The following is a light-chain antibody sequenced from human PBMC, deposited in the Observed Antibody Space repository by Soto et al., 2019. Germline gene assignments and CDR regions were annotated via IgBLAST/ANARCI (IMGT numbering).Light chain of an antibody. CDR1: QSASSG. J-gene: IGKJ1*01. CDR3: QQYVTSPWT. CDR2: DAS. Sequence: EIVMTQSPATLSASPGERATLSCRASQSASSGLAWYQQTPGQAPKVLIFDASTRDTGIPSRFSGSGSGTEFTLTISRLEPEDFAVYYCQQYVTSPWTFGQGTKVDIK. V-gene: IGKV3D-15*02.